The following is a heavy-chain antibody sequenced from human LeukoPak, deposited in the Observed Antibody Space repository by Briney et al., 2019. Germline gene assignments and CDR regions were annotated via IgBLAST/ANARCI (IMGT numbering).Heavy chain of an antibody. J-gene: IGHJ4*02. Sequence: ASVKVSCKASGYIFTTYDINWVRQAPGQGPEWLGWMSPSSGNTGLAQKFQSRVSMTRDTSIHTAYMELSSLTSDDTAVYYCTRGEGIVGSYWGQGTLVTVSS. CDR3: TRGEGIVGSY. V-gene: IGHV1-8*01. CDR2: MSPSSGNT. CDR1: GYIFTTYD. D-gene: IGHD1-26*01.